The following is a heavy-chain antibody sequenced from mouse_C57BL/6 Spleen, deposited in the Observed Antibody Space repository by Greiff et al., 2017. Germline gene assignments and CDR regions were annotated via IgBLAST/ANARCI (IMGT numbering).Heavy chain of an antibody. CDR2: IDPSDSYT. Sequence: QVQLQQSGAELVMPGASVKLSCKASGYTFTSYWMHWVKQRPGQGLEWIGEIDPSDSYTNYNQKFKGKSTLTVDKSSSTAYMQLSSLTSEDSAVYYCARVHYYGSSYGYFDVWGTGTTVTVSS. V-gene: IGHV1-69*01. J-gene: IGHJ1*03. D-gene: IGHD1-1*01. CDR3: ARVHYYGSSYGYFDV. CDR1: GYTFTSYW.